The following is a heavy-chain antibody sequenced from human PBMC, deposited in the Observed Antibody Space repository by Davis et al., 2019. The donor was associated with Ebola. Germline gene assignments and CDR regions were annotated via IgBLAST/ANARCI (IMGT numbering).Heavy chain of an antibody. D-gene: IGHD3-3*01. CDR1: GFTFSSYA. V-gene: IGHV3-30*14. Sequence: PGGSLRLSCAASGFTFSSYAMHWVRQAPGKGLEWVAVISYDGSNKYYADSVKGRFTISRENAKNSLYLQMNSLRAGDTAVYYCARGPINDFWSGYSLRIYYGMDVWGQGTTVTVSS. J-gene: IGHJ6*02. CDR3: ARGPINDFWSGYSLRIYYGMDV. CDR2: ISYDGSNK.